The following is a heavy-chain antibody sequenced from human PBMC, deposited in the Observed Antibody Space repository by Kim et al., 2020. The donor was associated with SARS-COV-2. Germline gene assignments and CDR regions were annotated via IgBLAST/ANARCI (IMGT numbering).Heavy chain of an antibody. V-gene: IGHV7-4-1*02. Sequence: ASVKVSCKASGYTFTSYAMNWVRQAPGQGLEWMGWMNTNTGNPTYAQGFTGRFVFSLDTSVSTAYLQISSLKAEDTAVYYCARDIGTITIFGVVIIPPSGMDVWGQGTTVTVSS. J-gene: IGHJ6*02. CDR2: MNTNTGNP. D-gene: IGHD3-3*01. CDR1: GYTFTSYA. CDR3: ARDIGTITIFGVVIIPPSGMDV.